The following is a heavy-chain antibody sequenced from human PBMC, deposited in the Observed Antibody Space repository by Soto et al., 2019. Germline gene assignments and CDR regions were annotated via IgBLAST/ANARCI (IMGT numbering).Heavy chain of an antibody. V-gene: IGHV5-51*01. D-gene: IGHD5-12*01. Sequence: PGESLKISCKGSGYSFTSYWIGWVRQMPGKGLEWMGIIYPGDSDTRYSPSFQGQVTISADKSISTAYLQWSSLKASDTAMYYCATPVDIGDYYYYGMDVWGQGTTVTVSS. CDR3: ATPVDIGDYYYYGMDV. CDR1: GYSFTSYW. CDR2: IYPGDSDT. J-gene: IGHJ6*02.